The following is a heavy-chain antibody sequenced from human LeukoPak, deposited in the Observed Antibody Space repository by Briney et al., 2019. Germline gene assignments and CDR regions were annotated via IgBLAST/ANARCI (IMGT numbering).Heavy chain of an antibody. CDR2: ISAYNGNT. Sequence: ASVKVSCKASGYTFTSYGISWVRQAPGQGLEWMGWISAYNGNTNYAQKLQGRVTMTTDTSTSTAYMELRSLRSDDMAVYYCARTSPSDYDFWSGYYFRPNYFDYWGQGTLVTVSS. J-gene: IGHJ4*02. CDR3: ARTSPSDYDFWSGYYFRPNYFDY. V-gene: IGHV1-18*03. D-gene: IGHD3-3*01. CDR1: GYTFTSYG.